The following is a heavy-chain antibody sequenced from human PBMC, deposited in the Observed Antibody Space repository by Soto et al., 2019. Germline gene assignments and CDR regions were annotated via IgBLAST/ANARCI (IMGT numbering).Heavy chain of an antibody. J-gene: IGHJ4*02. CDR3: AQMNGLTGYFDY. D-gene: IGHD7-27*01. V-gene: IGHV2-5*02. CDR2: IYWDDDT. CDR1: GFSLSTSGVG. Sequence: QITLKESGPTLVKPTQTLTLTCTFSGFSLSTSGVGLGWIRQPPGKALEWLALIYWDDDTRYSPSLKSRLTITKDTSKNQVVLTMTNMNPVDTATYYCAQMNGLTGYFDYWGQGTLVTVSS.